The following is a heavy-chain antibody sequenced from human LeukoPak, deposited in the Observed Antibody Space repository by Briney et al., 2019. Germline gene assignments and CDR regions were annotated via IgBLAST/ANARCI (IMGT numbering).Heavy chain of an antibody. CDR1: GYSFTSYW. V-gene: IGHV5-51*01. CDR3: ARHPNNNYDDTTTYTY. J-gene: IGHJ4*02. CDR2: IYPGDSDT. Sequence: GESLKISCKGSGYSFTSYWIGWVRQMPGKGLEWMAIIYPGDSDTRYSPSFQGQVTISADKSISTAYLQWSSLKASDTAMYYCARHPNNNYDDTTTYTYWGQGTLVTVSS. D-gene: IGHD2/OR15-2a*01.